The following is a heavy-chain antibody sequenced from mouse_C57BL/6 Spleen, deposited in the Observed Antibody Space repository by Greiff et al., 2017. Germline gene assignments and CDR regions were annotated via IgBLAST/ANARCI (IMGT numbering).Heavy chain of an antibody. CDR2: IYPGDGDT. Sequence: VQLQHSGAELVKPGASVKISCKASGYAFSSYWMNWVKQRPGKGLEWIGQIYPGDGDTNYNGKFKGKATLTADKSSSTAYMQLSSLTSEDSAVYFCARRDFDYDYFDYWGQGTTLTVSS. CDR3: ARRDFDYDYFDY. CDR1: GYAFSSYW. J-gene: IGHJ2*01. D-gene: IGHD2-4*01. V-gene: IGHV1-80*01.